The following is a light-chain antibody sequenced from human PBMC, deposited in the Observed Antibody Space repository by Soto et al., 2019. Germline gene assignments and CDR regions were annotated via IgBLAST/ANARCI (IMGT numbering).Light chain of an antibody. CDR1: SSDVGVYNY. Sequence: QSGLTRPRSVSGSPGQSVTISCTGTSSDVGVYNYVCWYQQYPGKAPKIMIYDVSKRPSGVPDRFSGSKSDNTASLTISGLQAEDEADYYCCSYAGSYTFVFGIGTKVTVL. J-gene: IGLJ1*01. V-gene: IGLV2-11*02. CDR2: DVS. CDR3: CSYAGSYTFV.